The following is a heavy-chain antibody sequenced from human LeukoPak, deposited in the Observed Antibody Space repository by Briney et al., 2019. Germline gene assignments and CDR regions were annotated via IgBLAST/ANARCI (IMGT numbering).Heavy chain of an antibody. CDR3: AIASFGYDSSGNDV. CDR1: GFTFTGYY. CDR2: IKQDGGEK. Sequence: GASLRFSCAGSGFTFTGYYMSWVRQAPGKGLEWVANIKQDGGEKNYVDTVKGRFTISRDNAKNSLYLQMNTLRAEDTAVYYCAIASFGYDSSGNDVWCQGTMVTVS. J-gene: IGHJ3*01. V-gene: IGHV3-7*01. D-gene: IGHD3-22*01.